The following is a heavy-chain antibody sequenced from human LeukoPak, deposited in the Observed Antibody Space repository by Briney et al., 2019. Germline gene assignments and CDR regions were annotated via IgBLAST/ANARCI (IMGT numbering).Heavy chain of an antibody. J-gene: IGHJ5*02. CDR2: IYYSGST. CDR1: GGSISSYY. V-gene: IGHV4-59*04. Sequence: PSETLSLTCTVPGGSISSYYWSWIRQPPGKGLEWIGYIYYSGSTYYNPSLKSRVTISVDTSKNRFSLKLRSVTAADTAVYYCGAKNWFDPWGQGTLVTVSS. CDR3: GAKNWFDP.